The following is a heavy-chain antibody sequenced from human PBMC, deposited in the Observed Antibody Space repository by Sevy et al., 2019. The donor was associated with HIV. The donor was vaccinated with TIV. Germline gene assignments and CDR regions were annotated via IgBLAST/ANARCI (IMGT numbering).Heavy chain of an antibody. Sequence: SETLSLTCTVSGGSVSSGSYYWSWIRQPPGKGLEWIGYIYYSGSTNYNPCLKSRVTISVDTSKNQFSLKLSSVTAADTAVYYCARVRKAARLIDYWGQGTLVTVSS. D-gene: IGHD6-6*01. J-gene: IGHJ4*02. CDR2: IYYSGST. CDR3: ARVRKAARLIDY. V-gene: IGHV4-61*01. CDR1: GGSVSSGSYY.